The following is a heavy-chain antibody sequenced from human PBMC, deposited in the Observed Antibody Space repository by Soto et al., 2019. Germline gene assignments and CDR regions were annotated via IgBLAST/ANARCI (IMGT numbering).Heavy chain of an antibody. D-gene: IGHD3-22*01. CDR3: ARGGRHDSSVYYLPFSGMDV. CDR2: ISAYNGNT. Sequence: QVQLVQSGAEVKKPGASVKVSCKASGYTFTSYGISWVRQAPGQGLEWMGWISAYNGNTNYAQKLQGRVTMTTDTSASTAYRELRSLRSDDTAVYYCARGGRHDSSVYYLPFSGMDVWAQGTTVTVSS. V-gene: IGHV1-18*01. J-gene: IGHJ6*02. CDR1: GYTFTSYG.